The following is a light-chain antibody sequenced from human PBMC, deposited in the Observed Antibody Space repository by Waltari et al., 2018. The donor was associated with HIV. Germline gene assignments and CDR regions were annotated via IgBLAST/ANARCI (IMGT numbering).Light chain of an antibody. V-gene: IGKV3-20*01. CDR2: GAS. Sequence: EIVLTQSPGTLSLSPGERATLSCRSSQSLSSNYLAWYQQKPGQAPRLLIFGASSTATAIPVRFSGSGSGTDFTFTIWRLEPEDFAVYDCKQIGNSLTFVPGTKVNIK. J-gene: IGKJ3*01. CDR1: QSLSSNY. CDR3: KQIGNSLT.